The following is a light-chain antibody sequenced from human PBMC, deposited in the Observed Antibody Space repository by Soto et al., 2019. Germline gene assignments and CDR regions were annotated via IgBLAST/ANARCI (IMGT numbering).Light chain of an antibody. CDR2: DAS. CDR3: QQRSNWRT. CDR1: QSVSSF. J-gene: IGKJ1*01. Sequence: IGLKQSPATLSLSPGERATLSCRASQSVSSFLAWYQQKPGQAPRLLIYDASNRATGIPARFSGSGSGTDFTLTISSLEAEDFAVYYCQQRSNWRTFGQGTKVDIK. V-gene: IGKV3-11*01.